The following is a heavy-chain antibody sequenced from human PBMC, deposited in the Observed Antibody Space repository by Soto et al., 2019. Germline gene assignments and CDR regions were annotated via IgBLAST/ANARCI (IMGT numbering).Heavy chain of an antibody. CDR1: GFAFSSYA. CDR3: AKDPTYDYGYFDS. D-gene: IGHD4-17*01. CDR2: IRTSVGDT. J-gene: IGHJ4*02. V-gene: IGHV3-23*01. Sequence: GGSLRLSCAASGFAFSSYAMNWVRQAPGKGLEWVSTIRTSVGDTYYAASVKGRFTISRDNSKSTVYLHLNSLRAEDTAIYYCAKDPTYDYGYFDSWGQGTLVTVSS.